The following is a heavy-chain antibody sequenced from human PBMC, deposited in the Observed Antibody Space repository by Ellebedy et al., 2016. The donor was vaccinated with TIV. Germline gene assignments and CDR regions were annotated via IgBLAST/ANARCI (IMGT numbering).Heavy chain of an antibody. Sequence: GESLKISCAASGITFSSYGTHWVRQAPGKGLEWVAGVNAGGIVIAYADSVKGRFTISRDNSKNTLDLQMNSLRAEDTPVYYCASSRYHYYVGNTIFAYWGQGTLVTVSS. CDR2: VNAGGIVI. D-gene: IGHD3-10*01. CDR3: ASSRYHYYVGNTIFAY. J-gene: IGHJ4*02. V-gene: IGHV3-NL1*01. CDR1: GITFSSYG.